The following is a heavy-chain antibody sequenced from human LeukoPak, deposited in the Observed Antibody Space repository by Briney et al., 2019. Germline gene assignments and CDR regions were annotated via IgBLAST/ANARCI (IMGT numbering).Heavy chain of an antibody. CDR1: GFTFSSYA. J-gene: IGHJ4*02. Sequence: GGSLRLSCVASGFTFSSYAMSWVRQAPGKGLEWVSVISGSGGSTYYADSVKGRFTISRDNAKNTLYLQMNSLRAEDTAVYYCARSSGYHYFDYWGQGTLVTVSS. CDR3: ARSSGYHYFDY. CDR2: ISGSGGST. D-gene: IGHD5-12*01. V-gene: IGHV3-23*01.